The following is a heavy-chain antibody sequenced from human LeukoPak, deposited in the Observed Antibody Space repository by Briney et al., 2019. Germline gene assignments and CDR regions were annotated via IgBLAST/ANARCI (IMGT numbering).Heavy chain of an antibody. CDR3: ARGLYSGSPLSFDS. Sequence: KPSETLSLTCAVSGGSISRYYWSWIRQPPGKGLEWIGYIYYSGSTNYNPSLKSRVTISVDTSKNQFSLKLSSVTAADTAVFYCARGLYSGSPLSFDSWGQGTLVTVSS. CDR1: GGSISRYY. J-gene: IGHJ4*02. D-gene: IGHD1-26*01. V-gene: IGHV4-59*01. CDR2: IYYSGST.